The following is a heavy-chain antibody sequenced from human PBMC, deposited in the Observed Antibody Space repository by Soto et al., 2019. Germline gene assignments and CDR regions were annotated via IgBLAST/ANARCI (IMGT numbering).Heavy chain of an antibody. CDR1: GDSISSYY. J-gene: IGHJ6*02. CDR3: ARHPPGVGSYSPYYYGMDV. CDR2: ISYSGT. V-gene: IGHV4-59*08. Sequence: QVQLQESGPGLVKPSETLSLTCTVSGDSISSYYWSWIRQSPGKGLEWIGYISYSGTSYNPSLKSRVTISIDTSKNPFSLQLNSVTAADTAVYYCARHPPGVGSYSPYYYGMDVWGQGTTVIVSS. D-gene: IGHD1-26*01.